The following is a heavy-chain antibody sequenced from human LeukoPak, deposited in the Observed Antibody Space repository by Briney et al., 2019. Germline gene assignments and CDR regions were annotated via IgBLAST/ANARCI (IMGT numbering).Heavy chain of an antibody. D-gene: IGHD3-22*01. CDR1: GYTFTSYY. V-gene: IGHV1-46*01. Sequence: ASVKVSCKASGYTFTSYYMHWVRQAPGQGLEWMGIINPSGGSTSYAQKFQGRVTMTRDTSTSTVYMELSSLRSEDTAVYYCARRSDSSGYYYQPEYYFDYWGQGTLVTVSS. CDR2: INPSGGST. CDR3: ARRSDSSGYYYQPEYYFDY. J-gene: IGHJ4*02.